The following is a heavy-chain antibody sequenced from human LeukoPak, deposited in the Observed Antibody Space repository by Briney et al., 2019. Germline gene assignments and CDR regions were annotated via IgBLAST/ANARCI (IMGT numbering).Heavy chain of an antibody. CDR1: GFTFSSHW. V-gene: IGHV3-74*01. D-gene: IGHD6-19*01. J-gene: IGHJ3*02. CDR3: ARVSSGWYRDTFDI. Sequence: GGSLRLSCAASGFTFSSHWVHWVRQAPGKGLVWVSRINYDGSSAGYADSVKGRFTISRDNAKNTLFLQMNSLRAEDTAVYYCARVSSGWYRDTFDIWGQGTLVTVSS. CDR2: INYDGSSA.